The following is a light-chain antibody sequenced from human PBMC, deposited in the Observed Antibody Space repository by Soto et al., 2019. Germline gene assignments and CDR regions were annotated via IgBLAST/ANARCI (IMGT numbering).Light chain of an antibody. CDR3: QPYNIYPLI. CDR1: QSISNW. CDR2: KAS. J-gene: IGKJ4*01. Sequence: DIQMTQSPSTLSASVGDRVIITCRASQSISNWLAWYQQKPGKAPNLLIYKASSLESGVPSRFSGSGSGTEFTLTISSLQPDDFATYYCQPYNIYPLIFGGGTKVDIK. V-gene: IGKV1-5*03.